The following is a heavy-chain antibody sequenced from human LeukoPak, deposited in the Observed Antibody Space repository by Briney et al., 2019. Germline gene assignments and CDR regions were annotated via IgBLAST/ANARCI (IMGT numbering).Heavy chain of an antibody. CDR3: ARELTYGDYYYGMDV. CDR2: ISRSSSYI. Sequence: PGGSLRLSCAASGFTFSNYSMTWVRQAPGKGLDWVSSISRSSSYIYYAESVRGRFTISRDDAKNSLYLQMNSLRAEDTAVYYCARELTYGDYYYGMDVWGQGTTVTVSS. CDR1: GFTFSNYS. D-gene: IGHD4-17*01. J-gene: IGHJ6*02. V-gene: IGHV3-21*01.